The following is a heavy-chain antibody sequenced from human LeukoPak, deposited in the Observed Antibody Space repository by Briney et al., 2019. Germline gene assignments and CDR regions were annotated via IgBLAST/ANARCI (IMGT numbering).Heavy chain of an antibody. J-gene: IGHJ4*02. D-gene: IGHD3-3*01. CDR2: TNHSGST. CDR1: GGSFSGYY. Sequence: SETLSLTCAVYGGSFSGYYWSWIRQPPGKGLEWIGETNHSGSTNYNPSLKSRVTISVDTSKNQFSLKLSSVTAADTAVYYCARGRISTIFGVVKYYFDYWGQGTLVTVSS. V-gene: IGHV4-34*01. CDR3: ARGRISTIFGVVKYYFDY.